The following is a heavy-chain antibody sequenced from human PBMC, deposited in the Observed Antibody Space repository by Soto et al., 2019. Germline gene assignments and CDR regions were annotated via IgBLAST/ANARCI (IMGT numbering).Heavy chain of an antibody. CDR3: AKGSHSTSYSAFDY. D-gene: IGHD2-2*01. V-gene: IGHV3-23*01. J-gene: IGHJ4*02. CDR2: IYGDDSNT. Sequence: GGSLRLSCAASGFTFSSYAMGWVRQAPGKGLEWVSSIYGDDSNTYYADSVKGRFTISRDNSKNMLYLQMNSLRAEDTAVYYCAKGSHSTSYSAFDYWGQGTLVTVSS. CDR1: GFTFSSYA.